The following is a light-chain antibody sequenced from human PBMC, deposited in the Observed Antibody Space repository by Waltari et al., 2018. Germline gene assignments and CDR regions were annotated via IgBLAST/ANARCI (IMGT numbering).Light chain of an antibody. CDR2: EVS. CDR1: RSAVGRYND. J-gene: IGLJ1*01. CDR3: SSYTGRSTLLYV. Sequence: QSALTQPASVSGSPGQSITISCTGTRSAVGRYNDVASYQQYPGKAPKLMISEVSNRPSGISNRFSGSKSGNTASLTISGLQAEDEAYYYCSSYTGRSTLLYVFGTGTKVTVL. V-gene: IGLV2-14*01.